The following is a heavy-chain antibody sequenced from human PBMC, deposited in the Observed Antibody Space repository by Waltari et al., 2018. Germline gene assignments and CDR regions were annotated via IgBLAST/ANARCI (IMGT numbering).Heavy chain of an antibody. CDR2: IYYSGST. V-gene: IGHV4-59*01. CDR1: GGSISSYS. CDR3: AGTPPGYSSSWYTLY. J-gene: IGHJ4*02. Sequence: QVQLQESGPGLVTPSETLSLPCTVSGGSISSYSWTLLRTPPGKGLEWIGYIYYSGSTNYNPSLKSRVTISVDTSKNQFSLKLSSVTAADTAVYYCAGTPPGYSSSWYTLYWGQGTLVTVSS. D-gene: IGHD6-13*01.